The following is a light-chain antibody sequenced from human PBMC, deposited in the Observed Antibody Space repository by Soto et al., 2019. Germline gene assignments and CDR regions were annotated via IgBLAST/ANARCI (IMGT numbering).Light chain of an antibody. CDR1: QDISRY. CDR2: GAS. CDR3: QQYYSYPWT. V-gene: IGKV1-8*01. Sequence: AIRMTQSPSSFSASAGDRVTITCRASQDISRYLAWYQQKPGKAPKLLINGASSLQSGVPSRFSGSGSGTDFTLTNSYLQSEDFATYHCQQYYSYPWTFGQGTKVEIK. J-gene: IGKJ1*01.